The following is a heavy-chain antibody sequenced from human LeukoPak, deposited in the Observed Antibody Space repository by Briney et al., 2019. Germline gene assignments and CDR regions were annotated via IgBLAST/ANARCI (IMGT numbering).Heavy chain of an antibody. CDR1: GFTFSTYG. V-gene: IGHV3-33*01. CDR3: ARDGADSSVDNDAFDI. CDR2: IWYDGSNK. D-gene: IGHD3-22*01. J-gene: IGHJ3*02. Sequence: PGGSLRLSCAASGFTFSTYGMHWVRQAPGKGPEWVAVIWYDGSNKYYADSVKGRFTISRDNSKNTLYLQMNSLRAEDTAVYYCARDGADSSVDNDAFDIWGQGTMVTVSS.